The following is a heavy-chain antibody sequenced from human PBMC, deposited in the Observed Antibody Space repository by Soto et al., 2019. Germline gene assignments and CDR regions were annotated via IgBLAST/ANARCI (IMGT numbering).Heavy chain of an antibody. J-gene: IGHJ6*03. CDR3: AKGVALGYCTSTSCHNYYMDV. CDR2: ISWNSGSI. V-gene: IGHV3-9*01. D-gene: IGHD2-2*02. Sequence: DVQLVESGGGLVQPGRSLRLSCSASGFIFDDYAMHWVRQAPGKGLEWVSGISWNSGSIAYADSVKGRFTISRDNAKNFMYLQMNSLRAEDTALYYCAKGVALGYCTSTSCHNYYMDVWGKGTTVTVSS. CDR1: GFIFDDYA.